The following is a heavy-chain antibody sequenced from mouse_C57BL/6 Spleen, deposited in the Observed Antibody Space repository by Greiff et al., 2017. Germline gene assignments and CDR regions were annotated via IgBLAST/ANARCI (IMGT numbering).Heavy chain of an antibody. CDR1: GFTFSDYY. V-gene: IGHV5-16*01. D-gene: IGHD1-1*01. J-gene: IGHJ1*03. CDR2: INYDGSST. Sequence: DVKLVESEGGLVQPGSSMKLSCTASGFTFSDYYMAWVRQVPEKGLEWVANINYDGSSTYYLDSLKSRFIISRDNAKNILYLQMSSLKSDDTATYYCARHGSSHWYFDVWGTGTTVTVSS. CDR3: ARHGSSHWYFDV.